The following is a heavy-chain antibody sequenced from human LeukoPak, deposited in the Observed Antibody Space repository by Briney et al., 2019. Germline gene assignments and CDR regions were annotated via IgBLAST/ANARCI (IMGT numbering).Heavy chain of an antibody. CDR3: AKTGSTDSGSWSGD. V-gene: IGHV6-1*01. CDR1: GDSFSSNSAA. J-gene: IGHJ4*02. D-gene: IGHD6-13*01. Sequence: PSQTLSLTCAISGDSFSSNSAAWNWIRQSPSRGLEWLGRTYYRSKWYNDYAVSVKGRITINPDTSKNQFSLQLNSVTPEDTAVYYCAKTGSTDSGSWSGDWGQGTLVTVSS. CDR2: TYYRSKWYN.